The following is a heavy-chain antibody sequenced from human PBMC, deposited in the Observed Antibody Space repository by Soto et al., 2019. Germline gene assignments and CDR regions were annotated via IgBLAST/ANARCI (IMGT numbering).Heavy chain of an antibody. D-gene: IGHD3-16*01. J-gene: IGHJ2*01. CDR1: GGSISSGGYC. Sequence: QVQLQESGPGLVKPSQTLSLTCTVSGGSISSGGYCWSWIRQHPGKGLEWIGYTKYSGSTYYNPSHKSRVTISVDTSKNQFSLKLSSVTAADTAVYYCARDYGGAWYFELWGRGTLVTVSS. CDR3: ARDYGGAWYFEL. CDR2: TKYSGST. V-gene: IGHV4-31*03.